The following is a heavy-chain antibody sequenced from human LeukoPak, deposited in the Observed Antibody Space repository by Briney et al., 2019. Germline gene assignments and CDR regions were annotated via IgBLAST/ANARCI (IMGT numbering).Heavy chain of an antibody. CDR2: IYHSGST. CDR3: ARRYYSGNSNLNWYFDL. D-gene: IGHD4-23*01. CDR1: GYSISSGYY. Sequence: PSETLSLTCTVSGYSISSGYYWGWIRQPPGKGLEWIGSIYHSGSTYYNPSLKSRVTISVDTSKNQFSLKLSSMTAADTAVYYCARRYYSGNSNLNWYFDLWGRGTLVSVSS. J-gene: IGHJ2*01. V-gene: IGHV4-38-2*02.